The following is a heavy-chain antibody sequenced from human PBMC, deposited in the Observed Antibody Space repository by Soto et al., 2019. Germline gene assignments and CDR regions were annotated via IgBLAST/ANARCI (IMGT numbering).Heavy chain of an antibody. J-gene: IGHJ6*02. V-gene: IGHV3-7*05. CDR1: GFTFSSYW. CDR3: ARDRSSSSLYYYYYYGMDV. Sequence: GGSLRLSCAASGFTFSSYWMSWVRQAPGKGLEWVANIKQDGSEKYYVDSVKGRFTISRDNAKNSLYLQMNSLRAEDTAVYYCARDRSSSSLYYYYYYGMDVWGQGTTVTVSS. D-gene: IGHD6-13*01. CDR2: IKQDGSEK.